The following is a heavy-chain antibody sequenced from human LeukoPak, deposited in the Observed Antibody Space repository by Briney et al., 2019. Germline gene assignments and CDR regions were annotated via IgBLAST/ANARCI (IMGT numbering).Heavy chain of an antibody. D-gene: IGHD2-2*01. CDR2: LYYSGNT. J-gene: IGHJ4*02. CDR3: ARQASYSTSPLGYHFDF. V-gene: IGHV4-39*01. Sequence: SETLSLTCTVSGGSISGTAYYWGWIRQPPGKGLEWIGSLYYSGNTYYNPSLQSRVTISIDTPKNQFSLKLTSVTAADTAVFYCARQASYSTSPLGYHFDFWGQGILVTVSS. CDR1: GGSISGTAYY.